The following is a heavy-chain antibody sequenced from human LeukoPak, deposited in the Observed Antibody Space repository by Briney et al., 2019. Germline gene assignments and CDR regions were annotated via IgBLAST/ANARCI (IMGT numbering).Heavy chain of an antibody. Sequence: KPSETLSLTCTVSGGSISSYYWSWIRQPPGKGLEWIGYIYYSGSTNYNPSLESRVTISVDTSKNQFSLKLSSVTAADTAVYYCARVYYDSSGYYWRNFDYWGQGTLVTVSS. CDR1: GGSISSYY. V-gene: IGHV4-59*01. CDR2: IYYSGST. CDR3: ARVYYDSSGYYWRNFDY. J-gene: IGHJ4*02. D-gene: IGHD3-22*01.